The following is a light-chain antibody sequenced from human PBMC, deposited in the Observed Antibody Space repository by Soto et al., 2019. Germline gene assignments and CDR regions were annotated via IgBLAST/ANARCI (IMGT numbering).Light chain of an antibody. Sequence: DIQMTQSPSSLSASVGDRATITCQASQDISNYLNWYQQKPGKAPKLLIYDASNLETGVPSRFSGSGSGTDFTLNISSLQPEDIATYYCQQYDNHPFTFGPGTKVDIK. CDR3: QQYDNHPFT. CDR2: DAS. CDR1: QDISNY. V-gene: IGKV1-33*01. J-gene: IGKJ3*01.